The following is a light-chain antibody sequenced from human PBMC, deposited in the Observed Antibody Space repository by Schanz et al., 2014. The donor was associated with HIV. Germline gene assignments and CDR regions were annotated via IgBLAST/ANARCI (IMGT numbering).Light chain of an antibody. J-gene: IGLJ2*01. CDR2: EVY. CDR3: SSYTTSSTLV. Sequence: QSALTQPASVSGSPGQSITISCTGTSSDVGYYNYVSWYQQHPGKAPKLIIYEVYKRPSGVPNRFSGSKSAYTASLTISGLQPEDEADYYCSSYTTSSTLVFGGGTKLTVL. V-gene: IGLV2-14*01. CDR1: SSDVGYYNY.